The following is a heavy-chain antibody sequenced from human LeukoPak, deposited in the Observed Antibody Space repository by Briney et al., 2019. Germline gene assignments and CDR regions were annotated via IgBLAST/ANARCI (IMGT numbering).Heavy chain of an antibody. CDR1: GGSISSYY. CDR2: INHSGST. CDR3: ARHRMIFGVAYRYYYMDV. Sequence: SETLSLTCTVSGGSISSYYWSWIRQPPGKGLEWIGEINHSGSTNYNPSLKSRVTISVDTSKNQFSLKLSSVTAADTAVYYCARHRMIFGVAYRYYYMDVWGKGTTVTVSS. V-gene: IGHV4-34*01. J-gene: IGHJ6*03. D-gene: IGHD3-3*01.